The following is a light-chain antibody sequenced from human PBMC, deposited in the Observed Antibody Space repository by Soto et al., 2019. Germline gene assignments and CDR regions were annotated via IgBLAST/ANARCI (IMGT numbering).Light chain of an antibody. J-gene: IGLJ2*01. Sequence: QSVLTQPASVSASPGQSISLSCTGTSNDVGAFDYVSWYQQHPGKAPKLIIFEVFNRPSGVSTRFSGSKSGSTASLTISGLQAEDEADYFCSSYTTNNGHVFGGGTKVTVL. CDR1: SNDVGAFDY. CDR3: SSYTTNNGHV. CDR2: EVF. V-gene: IGLV2-14*01.